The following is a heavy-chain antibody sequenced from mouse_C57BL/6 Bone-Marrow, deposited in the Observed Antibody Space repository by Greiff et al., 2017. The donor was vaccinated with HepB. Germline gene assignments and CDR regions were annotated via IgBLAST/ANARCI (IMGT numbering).Heavy chain of an antibody. CDR1: GFTFTDYY. Sequence: EVQRVESGGGLVQPGGSLSLSCAASGFTFTDYYMSWVRQPPGKALEWLGFIRNKANGYTTEYSASVKGRFTISRDNSQSILYLQMNALRAEDSATYYCARYEITTVGAMDYWGQGTSVTVSS. D-gene: IGHD1-1*01. V-gene: IGHV7-3*01. CDR3: ARYEITTVGAMDY. CDR2: IRNKANGYTT. J-gene: IGHJ4*01.